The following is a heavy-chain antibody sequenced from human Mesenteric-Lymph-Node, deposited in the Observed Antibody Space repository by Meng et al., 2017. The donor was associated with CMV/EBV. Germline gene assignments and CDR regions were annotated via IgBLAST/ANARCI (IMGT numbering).Heavy chain of an antibody. CDR1: GFTFSSYA. D-gene: IGHD3-16*01. J-gene: IGHJ2*01. Sequence: EVQLLESGGGLVQPGGSLRLSCEASGFTFSSYAMSWVRQAPGKGLEWVSAISGSGGSTYYADSVKGQFTISRDNSKNTLYLQMNSLRAEDTAVYYCAKAGDLVEGWYFDLWGRGTLVTVSS. CDR3: AKAGDLVEGWYFDL. CDR2: ISGSGGST. V-gene: IGHV3-23*01.